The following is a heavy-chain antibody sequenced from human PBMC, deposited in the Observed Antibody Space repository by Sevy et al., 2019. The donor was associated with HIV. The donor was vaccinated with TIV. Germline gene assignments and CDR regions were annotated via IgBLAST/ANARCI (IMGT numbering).Heavy chain of an antibody. Sequence: GGSLRLSCATSGFTFSNSGMHWIRQAPGKGLEWLSFTNYNGVNKYYADSVKGRFAISRDKSKSTLYLQMDTLRAEDTAVYYWAKNGQVQGVIVPLYYWGQGTLVTVSS. CDR3: AKNGQVQGVIVPLYY. D-gene: IGHD3-10*01. J-gene: IGHJ4*02. CDR1: GFTFSNSG. V-gene: IGHV3-30*02. CDR2: TNYNGVNK.